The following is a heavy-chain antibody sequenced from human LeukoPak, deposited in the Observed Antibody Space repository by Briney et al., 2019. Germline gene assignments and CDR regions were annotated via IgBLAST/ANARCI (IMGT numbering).Heavy chain of an antibody. D-gene: IGHD3-10*01. CDR1: GVTLSPYG. CDR3: AKEGTPQVSTWYDL. J-gene: IGHJ5*02. V-gene: IGHV3-30*18. CDR2: ISYEGGTQ. Sequence: GMSLRLSCAASGVTLSPYGMHWVRQAPGKGLEWVAVISYEGGTQHYADSVKGRFIISRDNPRNTLYLQMNILRTEDTAVYYCAKEGTPQVSTWYDLWGQGTQVIVSS.